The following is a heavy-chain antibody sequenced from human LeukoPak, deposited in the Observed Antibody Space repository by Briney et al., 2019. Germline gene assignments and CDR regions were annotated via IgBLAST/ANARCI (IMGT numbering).Heavy chain of an antibody. CDR3: ARPYCSGGSCYSVIYMDI. CDR2: IYYSGST. CDR1: VGSISSSSYY. V-gene: IGHV4-39*01. Sequence: SETLSLTCTVSVGSISSSSYYWGWIRQPPGKGLEWIGNIYYSGSTYYNPSLKSRVTISVDTSNNQFSLKLSSVTAAETAVYYCARPYCSGGSCYSVIYMDIWGQGTTVTVS. J-gene: IGHJ6*03. D-gene: IGHD2-15*01.